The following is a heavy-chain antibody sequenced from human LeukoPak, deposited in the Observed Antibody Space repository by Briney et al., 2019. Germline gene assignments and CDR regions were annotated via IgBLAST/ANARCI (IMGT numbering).Heavy chain of an antibody. CDR1: GGSISSYY. D-gene: IGHD3-3*01. CDR3: ARAASFTIFGVVKDYYYYGMDV. J-gene: IGHJ6*02. Sequence: SETLSLTCTVSGGSISSYYWSWIRQPPGKGLEWIGYIYYSGSTNYNPSLKSRVTISVDTSKNQFSLKLSSVTAADTAVYYCARAASFTIFGVVKDYYYYGMDVWGQGTTVTVS. CDR2: IYYSGST. V-gene: IGHV4-59*01.